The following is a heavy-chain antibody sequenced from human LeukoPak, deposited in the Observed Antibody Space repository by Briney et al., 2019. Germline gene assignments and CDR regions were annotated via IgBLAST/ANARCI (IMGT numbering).Heavy chain of an antibody. J-gene: IGHJ4*02. V-gene: IGHV3-7*01. Sequence: GGSLRLSCAASGFSFTNHWMTWVRQAPGKGLEWVASINLDGSDKYYVDAVKGRFTVSRDNAQKSLFLQMNGLRVEDTAMYYCARDSLHNYGGTGYGYYFDYWGQGTPVTVSS. D-gene: IGHD4/OR15-4a*01. CDR1: GFSFTNHW. CDR3: ARDSLHNYGGTGYGYYFDY. CDR2: INLDGSDK.